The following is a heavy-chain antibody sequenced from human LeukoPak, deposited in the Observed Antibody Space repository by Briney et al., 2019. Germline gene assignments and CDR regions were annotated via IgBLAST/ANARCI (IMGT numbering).Heavy chain of an antibody. CDR2: ISGSGGST. D-gene: IGHD3-3*01. CDR3: AKGAQNYDFWSGYLNYFDY. V-gene: IGHV3-23*01. Sequence: GGSLRLSCAASGFTFSSYAMSWVRQAPGKGLEWVSAISGSGGSTYYADSVKGGFTISRDNSKNTLYLQMNSLRAEDTAVYYCAKGAQNYDFWSGYLNYFDYWGQGTLVTVSS. CDR1: GFTFSSYA. J-gene: IGHJ4*02.